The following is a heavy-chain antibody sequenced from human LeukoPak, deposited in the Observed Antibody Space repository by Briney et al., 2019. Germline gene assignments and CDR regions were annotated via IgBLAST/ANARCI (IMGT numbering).Heavy chain of an antibody. J-gene: IGHJ5*02. D-gene: IGHD3-22*01. V-gene: IGHV4-30-4*01. Sequence: SETLSLTCTVSGGSISSGDYYWSWIRQPPGKGLGGIAYMYYSGSTYYNPSLKSRVTMSADTSKNQLSLKLSSVTAADTAVYYCARPYYYDSRIDPWGQGILVTVPS. CDR1: GGSISSGDYY. CDR3: ARPYYYDSRIDP. CDR2: MYYSGST.